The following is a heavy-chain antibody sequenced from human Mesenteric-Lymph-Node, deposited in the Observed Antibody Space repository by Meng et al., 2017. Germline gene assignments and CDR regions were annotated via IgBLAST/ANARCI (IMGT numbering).Heavy chain of an antibody. J-gene: IGHJ6*02. CDR3: ARDPLLWFGELFPTSPATYYYYGMDV. D-gene: IGHD3-10*01. Sequence: ASVKVSCKASGYTFTTYDINWVRQATGQGLEWMGWMNPNSGSTGYAQKFQGRVTITRDTAMSTAYMELSSLRSEDTAVYYCARDPLLWFGELFPTSPATYYYYGMDVWGQGTTVTVSS. CDR2: MNPNSGST. V-gene: IGHV1-8*03. CDR1: GYTFTTYD.